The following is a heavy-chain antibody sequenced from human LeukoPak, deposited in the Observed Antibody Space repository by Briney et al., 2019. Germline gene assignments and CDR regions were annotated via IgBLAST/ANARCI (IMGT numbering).Heavy chain of an antibody. CDR2: IYTSGTT. D-gene: IGHD2-15*01. CDR3: ARNRPIGL. CDR1: GFTVSSNY. J-gene: IGHJ4*02. Sequence: PGGSLRLSCAASGFTVSSNYMTWVRQAPGQGLEWVSSIYTSGTTYFADSVKGRFTISRDNSKNTLYLQMNSMRVDDTAVYYCARNRPIGLWGQGTLVTVSS. V-gene: IGHV3-66*01.